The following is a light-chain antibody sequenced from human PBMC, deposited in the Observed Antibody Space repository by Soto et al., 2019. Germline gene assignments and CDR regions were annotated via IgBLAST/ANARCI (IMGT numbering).Light chain of an antibody. CDR2: DAS. CDR3: QQRSNWPFA. J-gene: IGKJ3*01. V-gene: IGKV3-11*01. CDR1: QSVSSY. Sequence: EIVLTQSPATLSLSPGERATLSCRASQSVSSYLAWYQQKPGQAPRLLFYDASNRPTGIPVRFSGSGSGTDFTLTIRSLEPEDFAVYYCQQRSNWPFAFGPETKVEIK.